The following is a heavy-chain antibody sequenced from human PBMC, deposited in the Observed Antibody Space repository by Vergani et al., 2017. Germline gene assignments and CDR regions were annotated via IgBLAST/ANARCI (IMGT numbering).Heavy chain of an antibody. J-gene: IGHJ6*02. D-gene: IGHD5-18*01. CDR2: IIPIFGIA. CDR3: ARDTADTAMVSYYYYGMDV. Sequence: QVQLVQSRAEVKKPGSSVKVSCKASGGTFSSYAISWVRQAPGQGLEWMGGIIPIFGIANYAQKFQGRVTITADKSTSTAYMELSSLRSEDTAVYYCARDTADTAMVSYYYYGMDVWGQGTTVTVSS. CDR1: GGTFSSYA. V-gene: IGHV1-69*17.